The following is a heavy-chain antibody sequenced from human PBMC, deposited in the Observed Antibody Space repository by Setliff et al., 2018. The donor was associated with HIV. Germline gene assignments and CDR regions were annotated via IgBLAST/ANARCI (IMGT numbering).Heavy chain of an antibody. D-gene: IGHD2-2*01. Sequence: GASVKVSCKVSGSTLSEVSVHWVRQAPGKGLEWMGYVDPQDGEIVYAQKFQGRVTMTEDTSTGTAYMELSGLRSGDTAVYYCAIDVTGGWLRPMPDYWGQGALVTVSS. CDR3: AIDVTGGWLRPMPDY. CDR1: GSTLSEVS. V-gene: IGHV1-24*01. CDR2: VDPQDGEI. J-gene: IGHJ4*02.